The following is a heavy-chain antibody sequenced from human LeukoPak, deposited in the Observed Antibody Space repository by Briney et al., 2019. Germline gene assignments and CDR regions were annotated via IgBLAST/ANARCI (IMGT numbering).Heavy chain of an antibody. D-gene: IGHD5-18*01. J-gene: IGHJ4*02. Sequence: GGSLGLSCAASGFTFSSYGMHWVRQAPGKGLEWVAVISYDGSNKYYADSVKGRFTISRDNSKNTLYLQMNSLRAEDTAVYYCARRIQLWPPDYWGQGTLVTVSS. CDR2: ISYDGSNK. CDR1: GFTFSSYG. CDR3: ARRIQLWPPDY. V-gene: IGHV3-30*03.